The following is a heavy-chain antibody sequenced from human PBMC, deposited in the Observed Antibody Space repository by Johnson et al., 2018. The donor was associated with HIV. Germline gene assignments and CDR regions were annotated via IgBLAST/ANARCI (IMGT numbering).Heavy chain of an antibody. CDR1: GFTFSSYG. CDR2: IRYDGSNK. D-gene: IGHD3-22*01. CDR3: AREGDSSGMVFLDAFDI. J-gene: IGHJ3*02. Sequence: QVQLVESGGGVVQPGGSLRLSCAASGFTFSSYGMHWVRQAPGKGLEWVAFIRYDGSNKYYADSVKGRLTISRDNSKNTLYLQMNSLRAEDTAVYYCAREGDSSGMVFLDAFDIWGQGTMVTVSS. V-gene: IGHV3-30*02.